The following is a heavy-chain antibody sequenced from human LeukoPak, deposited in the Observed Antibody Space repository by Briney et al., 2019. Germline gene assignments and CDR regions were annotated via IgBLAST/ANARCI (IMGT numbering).Heavy chain of an antibody. CDR1: GFIFNNYG. CDR2: ISYDGSNT. D-gene: IGHD3-10*01. CDR3: ANENYYGSGSYADH. J-gene: IGHJ4*02. V-gene: IGHV3-30*18. Sequence: GRSLRLSCAASGFIFNNYGMHWVRQAPGKGLEWVAIISYDGSNTYYADSVKGRFTISRDNSKNTLYLQMNSLGAEDTAVYYCANENYYGSGSYADHWGQGTLVTVSS.